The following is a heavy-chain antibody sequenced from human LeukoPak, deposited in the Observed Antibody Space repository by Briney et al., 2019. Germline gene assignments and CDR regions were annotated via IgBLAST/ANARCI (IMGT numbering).Heavy chain of an antibody. Sequence: SETLSLTCSVSGGDISTYHWSWIRQSPGEAFEYIGNVYYSGSTNYSPSLRSRVTISVDVSKNQFSLNVRSVTAADTAVYCARGSGSYGFFDVWGQGTLVTVSA. CDR2: VYYSGST. CDR3: ARGSGSYGFFDV. J-gene: IGHJ4*02. D-gene: IGHD5-18*01. CDR1: GGDISTYH. V-gene: IGHV4-59*13.